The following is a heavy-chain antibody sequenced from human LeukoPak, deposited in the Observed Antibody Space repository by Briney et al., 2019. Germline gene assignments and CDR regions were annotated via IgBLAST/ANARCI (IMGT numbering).Heavy chain of an antibody. V-gene: IGHV3-74*01. Sequence: GGSLRLSCAASGFTFSSYWMHWVRQAPGKGLVWVSRINSDGSSTSYADSVKGRFTISRDNAKNTLYLQMNSLRAEDTAVHYCGRVVYSRFGELLYEYGAFDIWGQGTMVTVSS. CDR2: INSDGSST. J-gene: IGHJ3*02. D-gene: IGHD3-10*01. CDR3: GRVVYSRFGELLYEYGAFDI. CDR1: GFTFSSYW.